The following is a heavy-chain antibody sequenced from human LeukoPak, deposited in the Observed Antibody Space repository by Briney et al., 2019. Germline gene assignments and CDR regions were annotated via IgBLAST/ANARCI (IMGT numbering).Heavy chain of an antibody. CDR2: INHSGST. CDR1: GGSFSGYY. D-gene: IGHD3-16*02. Sequence: SETLSLTCAVYGGSFSGYYWSWIRQLPGKGLEWNGEINHSGSTNYNPSLKSRVTISVDTSKNQFSLKLSSVTAADTAVYYCARGRMESPTVITFGGVIVWFDYWGQGTLVTVSS. V-gene: IGHV4-34*01. J-gene: IGHJ4*02. CDR3: ARGRMESPTVITFGGVIVWFDY.